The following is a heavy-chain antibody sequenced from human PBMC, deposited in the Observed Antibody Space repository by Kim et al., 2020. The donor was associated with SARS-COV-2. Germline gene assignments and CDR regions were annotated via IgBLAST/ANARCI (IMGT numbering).Heavy chain of an antibody. J-gene: IGHJ4*02. Sequence: ARKFQGRVTMTRDTSTSTVYMELSSLRSEDTAVYYCASHRPYGDYGFDYWGQGTLVTVSS. D-gene: IGHD4-17*01. V-gene: IGHV1-46*01. CDR3: ASHRPYGDYGFDY.